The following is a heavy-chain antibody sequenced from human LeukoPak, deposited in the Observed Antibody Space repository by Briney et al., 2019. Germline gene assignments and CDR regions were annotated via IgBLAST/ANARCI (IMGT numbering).Heavy chain of an antibody. CDR2: ITSSSNYI. D-gene: IGHD3-10*01. CDR3: ARDCWDYGSGSYCGIDF. V-gene: IGHV3-21*03. J-gene: IGHJ4*02. CDR1: GFTFSSYN. Sequence: PGGSLRLSCAASGFTFSSYNMNWVRQAPGKGLEWVSSITSSSNYIYYADSVKGRFTISRDNAKNSLYLQMNSLRAEDTTVYYCARDCWDYGSGSYCGIDFWGQGTLVTVSS.